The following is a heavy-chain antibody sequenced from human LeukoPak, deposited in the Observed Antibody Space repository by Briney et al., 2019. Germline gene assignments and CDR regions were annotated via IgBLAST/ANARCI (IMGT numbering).Heavy chain of an antibody. J-gene: IGHJ4*02. CDR2: ISGSGGST. V-gene: IGHV3-23*01. D-gene: IGHD5-18*01. CDR1: GFTFSSYG. Sequence: GGTLRLSCAASGFTFSSYGMSWVRQAPGKGLEWVSAISGSGGSTYYADSVKGRFTISRDNSKNTLYLQMNSLRAEDTAVYYCAKSAMVNGDYFDYWGQGTLVTVSS. CDR3: AKSAMVNGDYFDY.